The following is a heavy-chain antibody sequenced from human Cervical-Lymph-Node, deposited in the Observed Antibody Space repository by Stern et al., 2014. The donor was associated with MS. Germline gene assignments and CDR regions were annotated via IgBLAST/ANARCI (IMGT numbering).Heavy chain of an antibody. J-gene: IGHJ4*02. D-gene: IGHD3-10*01. V-gene: IGHV3-21*01. Sequence: VQLVESGGGLVKPGGSLRLSCAASGFTFSSYSMNWVRQAPGKGLEWVSSISSSSSYIYYADSVKGRFTSSRDNAKNSLYLQMNSLRAEDTAVYYCARVWFGELSVYFDYWGQGTLVTVSS. CDR3: ARVWFGELSVYFDY. CDR2: ISSSSSYI. CDR1: GFTFSSYS.